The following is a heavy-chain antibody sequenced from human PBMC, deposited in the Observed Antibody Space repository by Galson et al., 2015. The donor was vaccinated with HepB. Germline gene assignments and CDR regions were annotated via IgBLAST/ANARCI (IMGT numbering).Heavy chain of an antibody. D-gene: IGHD3-16*02. CDR3: ARSPHQGLYDYIWGSYRYFDY. Sequence: GSLRLSCAASGFTFSDYYTSWIRQAPEKGLEWVSYISSSGSTIYYADSVEGRFTISRDNAKNSLYLQMNSLRAEDTAVYYCARSPHQGLYDYIWGSYRYFDYWGQGTLVTVSS. J-gene: IGHJ4*02. CDR1: GFTFSDYY. V-gene: IGHV3-11*01. CDR2: ISSSGSTI.